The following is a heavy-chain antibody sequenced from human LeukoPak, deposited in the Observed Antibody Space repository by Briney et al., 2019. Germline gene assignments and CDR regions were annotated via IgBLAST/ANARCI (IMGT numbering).Heavy chain of an antibody. CDR3: ATRMVTTWAFDY. Sequence: PGGSLRLSCVASEFDFFSYGMQWVRQAPGKGLVWVSRIFTDGSTTSYADSVKGRFTISRDNAKNTLYLEMNSLRAEDTAVYYCATRMVTTWAFDYWGQGTLVTVSS. CDR2: IFTDGSTT. CDR1: EFDFFSYG. J-gene: IGHJ4*02. V-gene: IGHV3-74*01. D-gene: IGHD4-17*01.